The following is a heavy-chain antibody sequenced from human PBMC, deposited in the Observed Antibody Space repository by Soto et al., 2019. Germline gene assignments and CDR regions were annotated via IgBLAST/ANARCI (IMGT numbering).Heavy chain of an antibody. CDR2: ISGGNGKI. CDR1: GYRFTNYG. J-gene: IGHJ5*02. V-gene: IGHV1-18*01. CDR3: ARDLGRFDGSGSYYPNWFDP. D-gene: IGHD3-22*01. Sequence: QVQLVQSGTEVKKPGASVKVSCEASGYRFTNYGITWVRQAPGQGLEWMGWISGGNGKIKYAQNVLGRLTMTTETSTSPAYMELRSLRSDDTAMYYCARDLGRFDGSGSYYPNWFDPWGQGTLVIVSS.